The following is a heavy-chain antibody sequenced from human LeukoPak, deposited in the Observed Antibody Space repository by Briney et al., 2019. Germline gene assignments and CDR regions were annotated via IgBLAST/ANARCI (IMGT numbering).Heavy chain of an antibody. J-gene: IGHJ4*02. CDR3: ARIAVADYEFDY. Sequence: SETLSLTCTVSGGSISINTYYWGWIRQPPGKGLEWIGSIYYSGSTYYNPSLKSRVTISVDTSKNQFSLKLSSVTAADTAVYYCARIAVADYEFDYWGQGTLVTVSS. D-gene: IGHD6-19*01. CDR1: GGSISINTYY. V-gene: IGHV4-39*07. CDR2: IYYSGST.